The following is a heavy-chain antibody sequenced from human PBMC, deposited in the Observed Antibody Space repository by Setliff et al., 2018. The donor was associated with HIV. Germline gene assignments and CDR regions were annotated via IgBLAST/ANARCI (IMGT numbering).Heavy chain of an antibody. CDR3: ARFGELLSGPFDY. J-gene: IGHJ4*02. CDR2: IIPMYNIP. CDR1: GGTLSNYV. Sequence: GASVKVSCKTSGGTLSNYVITWVRQAPGQGLEWMGMIIPMYNIPAYAQKFQGRVTITADKSTSTAYMELSSLRSEDTAVYYCARFGELLSGPFDYWGQGTLVTVSS. V-gene: IGHV1-69*04. D-gene: IGHD3-10*01.